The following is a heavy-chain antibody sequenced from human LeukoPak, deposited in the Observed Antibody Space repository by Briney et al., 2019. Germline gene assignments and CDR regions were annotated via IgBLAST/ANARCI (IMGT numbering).Heavy chain of an antibody. CDR3: ARGPYWGTAMGLFDY. CDR1: GYTFTSYA. CDR2: INTNTGNP. Sequence: GASVKVSCKTSGYTFTSYAINWVRQAPGQGLEWMGWINTNTGNPTYAQGFTGRFVFSLDTSVSTAYLQISSLKAEDTAVYYCARGPYWGTAMGLFDYWGQGTLVTVSS. V-gene: IGHV7-4-1*02. D-gene: IGHD5-18*01. J-gene: IGHJ4*02.